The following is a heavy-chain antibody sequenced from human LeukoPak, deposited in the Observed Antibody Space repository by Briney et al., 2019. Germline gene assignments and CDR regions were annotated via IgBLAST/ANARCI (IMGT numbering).Heavy chain of an antibody. J-gene: IGHJ5*02. CDR1: GGSINIKSYY. CDR2: INYSGNT. CDR3: ARHWEFYYYGTASHYIGWFDP. D-gene: IGHD3-10*01. Sequence: SETLSLTCTVSGGSINIKSYYWGWIRQPPGRGPEWIGSINYSGNTHYNASLRSRLTISVDTSKNQFSLKLSSVTAADTAVYYCARHWEFYYYGTASHYIGWFDPWGQGTLVSVSS. V-gene: IGHV4-39*01.